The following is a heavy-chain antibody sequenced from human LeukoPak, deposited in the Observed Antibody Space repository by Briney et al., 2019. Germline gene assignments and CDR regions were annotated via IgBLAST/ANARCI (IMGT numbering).Heavy chain of an antibody. V-gene: IGHV5-51*01. D-gene: IGHD2-15*01. J-gene: IGHJ4*02. Sequence: GESLQISRQGSGYTFTSYWIGWVRQLPGKGLEWMGIIYPGDSDTRCSPSFQGQVTISADKSISTAYLQWSSLKASDTAMYYCARHCAGGSCADYWGQGTLVTVSS. CDR2: IYPGDSDT. CDR3: ARHCAGGSCADY. CDR1: GYTFTSYW.